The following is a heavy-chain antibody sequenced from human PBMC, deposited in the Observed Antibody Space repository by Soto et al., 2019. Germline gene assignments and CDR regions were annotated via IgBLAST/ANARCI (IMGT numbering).Heavy chain of an antibody. CDR1: GGSISSGGYY. Sequence: SETLSLTCTVSGGSISSGGYYWSWIRQHPGKGLEWIGYIYYSGSTYYNPSLKSRVIISVDTSKNQFSLKLSSVTAADTAVYYCARVPFGSNGVTYFDYWGQGTLGNVSS. V-gene: IGHV4-31*03. CDR2: IYYSGST. CDR3: ARVPFGSNGVTYFDY. J-gene: IGHJ4*02. D-gene: IGHD1-26*01.